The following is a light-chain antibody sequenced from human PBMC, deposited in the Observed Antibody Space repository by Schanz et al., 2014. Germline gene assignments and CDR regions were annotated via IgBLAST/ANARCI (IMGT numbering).Light chain of an antibody. V-gene: IGLV2-14*03. CDR1: SSDVGGYNY. Sequence: QFALTQPASVSGSPGQSITISCTGTSSDVGGYNYVTWYQQYPGKAPKVIIYDVSDRPSGVSNRFSGSKSGNTASLTISGLQAEDEADYYCSSYRRTATVAVFGTGTKLTVL. CDR3: SSYRRTATVAV. CDR2: DVS. J-gene: IGLJ1*01.